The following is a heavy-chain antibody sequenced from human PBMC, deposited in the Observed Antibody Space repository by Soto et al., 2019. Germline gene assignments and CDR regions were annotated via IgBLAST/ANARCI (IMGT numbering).Heavy chain of an antibody. J-gene: IGHJ4*02. CDR2: IYYSGST. CDR3: ARSADTVTTDWYYFDY. CDR1: GGSISSYY. V-gene: IGHV4-59*01. D-gene: IGHD4-17*01. Sequence: PSETLSLTCTVSGGSISSYYWSWIRQPPGKGLEWIGYIYYSGSTNYNPSLKSRVTISVDTSKNQFSLKLSSVTAADTAVYYCARSADTVTTDWYYFDYWGQGTLVTVAS.